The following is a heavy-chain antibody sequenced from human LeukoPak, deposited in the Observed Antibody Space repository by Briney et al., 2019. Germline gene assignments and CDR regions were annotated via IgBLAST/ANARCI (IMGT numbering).Heavy chain of an antibody. CDR1: GYTFTSYA. Sequence: ASVKVSCKASGYTFTSYAMHWVRQAPGQRLEWMGWIHAGNGNTKYSQKFQGRVTITRDTSASTAYMELSSLRSEDTAVYYCARDKAVTTEVTQHFQHWGQGTLVTVSS. CDR3: ARDKAVTTEVTQHFQH. CDR2: IHAGNGNT. D-gene: IGHD4-23*01. J-gene: IGHJ1*01. V-gene: IGHV1-3*01.